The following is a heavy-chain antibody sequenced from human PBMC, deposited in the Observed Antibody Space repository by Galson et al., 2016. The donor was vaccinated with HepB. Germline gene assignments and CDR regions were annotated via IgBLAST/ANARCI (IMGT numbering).Heavy chain of an antibody. D-gene: IGHD3-3*01. CDR2: INHSGNT. Sequence: SEILSLTCAVFGGTFNGYYWTWIRQPPGEGLEWIGEINHSGNTNYNPSLKSRVNLSVDMSKKQFTLELTSVTAADTAIYYCARGTYYDSATRFDPWGQGTPVTVAS. V-gene: IGHV4-34*01. CDR3: ARGTYYDSATRFDP. J-gene: IGHJ5*02. CDR1: GGTFNGYY.